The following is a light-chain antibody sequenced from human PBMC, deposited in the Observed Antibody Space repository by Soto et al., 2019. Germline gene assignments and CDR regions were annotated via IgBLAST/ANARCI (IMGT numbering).Light chain of an antibody. CDR1: QSVSSSY. Sequence: EIVLTQSPGTQSLSPGERATLSGRVSQSVSSSYLAWYQQKPGQAPRLLIYGASSRATGIPDRFSGSGSGTDFTLTISRLEPEDFAVYYCQQYGSSSLTFGGGTKVEIK. J-gene: IGKJ4*01. V-gene: IGKV3-20*01. CDR2: GAS. CDR3: QQYGSSSLT.